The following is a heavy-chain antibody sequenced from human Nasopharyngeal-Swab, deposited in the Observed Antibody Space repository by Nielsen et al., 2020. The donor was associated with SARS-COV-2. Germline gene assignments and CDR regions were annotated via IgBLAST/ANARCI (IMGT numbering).Heavy chain of an antibody. CDR1: GGTFNTHA. Sequence: SVKVSCKASGGTFNTHAINWVRQAPGQGLEWMGRINPILGIADNAQKFQDRVTITVDKSTSTAYMELRSLTSEDTAVYYYARIHFVVGRGYFTGLDVWGQGPSVTVSS. J-gene: IGHJ6*02. CDR3: ARIHFVVGRGYFTGLDV. CDR2: INPILGIA. D-gene: IGHD2-21*01. V-gene: IGHV1-69*04.